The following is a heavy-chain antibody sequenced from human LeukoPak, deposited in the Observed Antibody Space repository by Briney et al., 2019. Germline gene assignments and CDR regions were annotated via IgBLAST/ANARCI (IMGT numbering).Heavy chain of an antibody. CDR2: ISGNGRDT. J-gene: IGHJ4*02. Sequence: GGSLRLSCAASGFTFRSYAMSWVRRAPGKGLEWVSAISGNGRDTFYADYVRGRFTISRDNSKNTLYLQMNNLRAEDTAVYYCAKVVNSGNYYYFDYWGQGTLVTVSS. CDR3: AKVVNSGNYYYFDY. D-gene: IGHD1-26*01. V-gene: IGHV3-23*01. CDR1: GFTFRSYA.